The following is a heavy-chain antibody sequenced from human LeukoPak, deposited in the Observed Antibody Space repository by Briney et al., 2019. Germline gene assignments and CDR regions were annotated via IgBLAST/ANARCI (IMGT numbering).Heavy chain of an antibody. Sequence: GGSLRLSCAASGFTFSSYSMDWVRQAPGKGLEWVSYISSSSSYIYYADSVKGRFTISRDNAKNSLYLQMNSLRAEDTAVYYCAELGITMIGGVWGKGTTVTISS. CDR2: ISSSSSYI. CDR3: AELGITMIGGV. D-gene: IGHD3-10*02. V-gene: IGHV3-21*01. CDR1: GFTFSSYS. J-gene: IGHJ6*04.